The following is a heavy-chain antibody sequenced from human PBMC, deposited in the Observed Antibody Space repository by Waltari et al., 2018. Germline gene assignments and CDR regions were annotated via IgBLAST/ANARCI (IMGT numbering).Heavy chain of an antibody. V-gene: IGHV4-39*07. CDR2: LYHIGTT. CDR3: ARAMRYYDILTGPSDALDI. Sequence: QLHLQESGPGLVKPSETLSLACTVPGGSLTSSSYSWDSFRQSPGKGLEWIGHLYHIGTTFYNPSLKSRVTMSLDPSKNQFSLKLSSVTAADTAVYYCARAMRYYDILTGPSDALDIWGQGTMVTVSS. J-gene: IGHJ3*02. D-gene: IGHD3-9*01. CDR1: GGSLTSSSYS.